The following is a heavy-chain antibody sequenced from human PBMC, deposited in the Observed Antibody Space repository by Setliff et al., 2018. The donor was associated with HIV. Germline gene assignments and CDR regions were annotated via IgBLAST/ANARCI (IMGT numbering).Heavy chain of an antibody. V-gene: IGHV3-11*04. J-gene: IGHJ6*03. CDR1: GFAFSDYY. CDR2: ISDTGSTA. D-gene: IGHD2-21*02. CDR3: ARNLGVAALGGDGQVDHYYYYMDV. Sequence: PGGSLRLSCAASGFAFSDYYMSWVRQAPGKGLEWLSYISDTGSTAYFADSVKGRFSISRDNAKTSLYLQMTSLRADDTAVYFCARNLGVAALGGDGQVDHYYYYMDVWGKGTTVTVSS.